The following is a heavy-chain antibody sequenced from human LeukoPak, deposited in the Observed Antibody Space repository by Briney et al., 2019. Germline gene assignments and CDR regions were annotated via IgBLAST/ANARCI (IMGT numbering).Heavy chain of an antibody. CDR3: ARDLSRRLGYCSGGSCFLAGGY. CDR1: GYTFSNYG. Sequence: ASVKVSCKASGYTFSNYGISWVRQAPGQGLEWMGWISSYNDNTNYAQKLQGRVTMTTDTSTSTAYMDLRSLRSDDTAVYYCARDLSRRLGYCSGGSCFLAGGYWGQGTLVTVSS. J-gene: IGHJ4*02. D-gene: IGHD2-15*01. V-gene: IGHV1-18*01. CDR2: ISSYNDNT.